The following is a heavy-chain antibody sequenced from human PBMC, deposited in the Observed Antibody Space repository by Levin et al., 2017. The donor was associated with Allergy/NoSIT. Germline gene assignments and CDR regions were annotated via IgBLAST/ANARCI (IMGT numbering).Heavy chain of an antibody. D-gene: IGHD5-18*01. V-gene: IGHV4-30-2*01. J-gene: IGHJ4*02. CDR2: IYLSGST. Sequence: SETLSLTCAVSGGSISSGGYSWSWIRQPPGKGLEWIGYIYLSGSTYYNPSLKSRVTISVDRSKNQFSLNLSSVTAADTAVYYCARVAGYSYGYYFDDWGQGTLVTVSS. CDR1: GGSISSGGYS. CDR3: ARVAGYSYGYYFDD.